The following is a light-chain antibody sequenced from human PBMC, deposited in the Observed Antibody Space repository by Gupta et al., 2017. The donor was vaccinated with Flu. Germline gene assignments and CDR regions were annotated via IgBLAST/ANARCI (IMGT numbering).Light chain of an antibody. Sequence: GQTASITCSGDKLGDKYACWYQQKPGQSPVLVIYQDNKRPSGIPDRFPGSNSGNTATLTISGTQAMDEADYSCQAWDSSTYVFGTGTKVTVL. CDR2: QDN. J-gene: IGLJ1*01. CDR3: QAWDSSTYV. CDR1: KLGDKY. V-gene: IGLV3-1*01.